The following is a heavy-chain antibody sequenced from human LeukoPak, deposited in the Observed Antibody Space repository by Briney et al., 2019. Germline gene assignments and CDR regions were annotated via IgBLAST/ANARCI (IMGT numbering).Heavy chain of an antibody. V-gene: IGHV4-59*08. CDR2: IYYRGGT. J-gene: IGHJ4*02. Sequence: SETLSLTCTVSGGSISSYYWSWIRQPPGKGLEWIGFIYYRGGTNYNPSLKSRVTISVDTSKTQLSPKLSSVTAADTAVYYCARRSSSGWQFDYWGQGTLVTVSS. CDR1: GGSISSYY. D-gene: IGHD6-19*01. CDR3: ARRSSSGWQFDY.